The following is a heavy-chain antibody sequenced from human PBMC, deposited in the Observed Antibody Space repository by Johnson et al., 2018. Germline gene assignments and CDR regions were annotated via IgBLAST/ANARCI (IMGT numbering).Heavy chain of an antibody. J-gene: IGHJ6*02. V-gene: IGHV3-23*04. CDR2: ISGSGGST. CDR3: ARGGYDSSGGPGAYYYGMDV. Sequence: EVQLVESGGVVVQPGGSLRLCCAASGFTFSSYAMSWVRQAPGTGLEWVAAISGSGGSTYYADSVKGRFTISRDNAKNALYLQLNSLRAEDTAVYYCARGGYDSSGGPGAYYYGMDVWGQGTTVTVSS. D-gene: IGHD5-12*01. CDR1: GFTFSSYA.